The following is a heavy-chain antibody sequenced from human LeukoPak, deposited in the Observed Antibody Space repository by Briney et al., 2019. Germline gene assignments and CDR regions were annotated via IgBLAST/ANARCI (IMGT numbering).Heavy chain of an antibody. Sequence: SETLSLTCTVSGGSISSYYWSWIRQPPGKGLEWIGYIYYSGSTNYNPSLKSRVTISVDTSKNQFSLKLSSVTAADTAVYYCARDLDSNYYGSGSYGAFDIWGQGTMVTVSS. V-gene: IGHV4-59*01. CDR3: ARDLDSNYYGSGSYGAFDI. CDR2: IYYSGST. CDR1: GGSISSYY. J-gene: IGHJ3*02. D-gene: IGHD3-10*01.